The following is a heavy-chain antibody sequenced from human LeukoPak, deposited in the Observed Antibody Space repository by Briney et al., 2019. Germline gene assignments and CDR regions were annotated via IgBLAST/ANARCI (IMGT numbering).Heavy chain of an antibody. J-gene: IGHJ4*02. Sequence: GGSLRPSCAASGFTFSSYEMNWVRQAPGKGLEGASYISSGGSTQYYAASVKGRFTISRDNAKNSLYLQMNSLRAEDTAVYYCARTTYYYDSSGYSVGIYFDYWGQGTLVTVSS. CDR3: ARTTYYYDSSGYSVGIYFDY. D-gene: IGHD3-22*01. CDR2: ISSGGSTQ. V-gene: IGHV3-48*03. CDR1: GFTFSSYE.